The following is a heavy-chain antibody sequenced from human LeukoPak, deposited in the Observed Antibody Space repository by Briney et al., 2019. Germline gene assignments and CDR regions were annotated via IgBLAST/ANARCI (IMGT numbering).Heavy chain of an antibody. CDR3: ARELRITMVRGVIIKGRSFDY. Sequence: ASVKVSCKASGYTFTSYDINWVRQATGQGLEWMGWISAYNGNTNYAQKLQGRVTMTTDTSTSTAYMELRSLRSDDTAVYYCARELRITMVRGVIIKGRSFDYWGQGTLVTVSS. CDR1: GYTFTSYD. CDR2: ISAYNGNT. V-gene: IGHV1-18*01. J-gene: IGHJ4*02. D-gene: IGHD3-10*01.